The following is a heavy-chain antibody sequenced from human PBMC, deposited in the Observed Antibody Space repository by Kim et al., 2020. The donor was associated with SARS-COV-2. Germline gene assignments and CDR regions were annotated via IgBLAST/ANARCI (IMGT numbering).Heavy chain of an antibody. CDR2: ISWNSGSI. Sequence: GGSLRLSCAASGFTFDDYAMHWVRQAPGKGLEWVSGISWNSGSIGYADSVKGRFTISRDNAKNSLYLQMNSLRAEDTALYYCATMAGLGELSSFGMDVWGQGTPVTVSS. J-gene: IGHJ6*02. V-gene: IGHV3-9*01. CDR1: GFTFDDYA. D-gene: IGHD3-16*02. CDR3: ATMAGLGELSSFGMDV.